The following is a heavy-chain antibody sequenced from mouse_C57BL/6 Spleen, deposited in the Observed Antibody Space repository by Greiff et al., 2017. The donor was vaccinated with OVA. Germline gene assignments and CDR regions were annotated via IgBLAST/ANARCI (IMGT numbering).Heavy chain of an antibody. J-gene: IGHJ2*01. D-gene: IGHD1-1*01. CDR3: ARSATVVEVDY. CDR1: GYTFTSYW. CDR2: IDPSDSYT. V-gene: IGHV1-59*01. Sequence: QVQLQQPGAELVRPGTSVKLSCKASGYTFTSYWMHWVKQRPGQGLEWIGVIDPSDSYTNYNQKFKGKATLTVDTSSSTAYMQLSSLTSEDSAVYYCARSATVVEVDYWGQGTTLTVSS.